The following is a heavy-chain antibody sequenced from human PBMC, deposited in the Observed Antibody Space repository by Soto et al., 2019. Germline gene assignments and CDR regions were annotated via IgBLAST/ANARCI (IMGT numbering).Heavy chain of an antibody. J-gene: IGHJ6*02. Sequence: ASVKVSCQASGYTFTSYDINWVRQATGQGLEWMGWMNPNSGNTGYAQKFQGRVTMTRNTSISTAYMELSSLRSEDTAVYYCARGFRVGATSYYGMDVWGQGTTVTVSS. D-gene: IGHD1-26*01. CDR1: GYTFTSYD. CDR3: ARGFRVGATSYYGMDV. CDR2: MNPNSGNT. V-gene: IGHV1-8*01.